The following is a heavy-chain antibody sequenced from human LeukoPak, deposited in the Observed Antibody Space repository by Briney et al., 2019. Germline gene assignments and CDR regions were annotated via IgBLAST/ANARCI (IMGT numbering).Heavy chain of an antibody. V-gene: IGHV3-23*01. CDR2: IIGSGGST. Sequence: GSLRLSCAASGFTFSSYAMSWVRQAPGKGLEWVSAIIGSGGSTYYADSVKGRFTISTDNYKNTLYLQMNSLRAEDTAVYYCANLSLFGVVTYYGMDVWGQGTTVTVSS. CDR1: GFTFSSYA. J-gene: IGHJ6*02. D-gene: IGHD3-3*02. CDR3: ANLSLFGVVTYYGMDV.